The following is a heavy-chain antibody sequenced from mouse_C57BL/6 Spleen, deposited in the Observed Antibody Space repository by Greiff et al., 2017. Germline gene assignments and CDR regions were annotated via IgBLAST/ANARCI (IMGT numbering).Heavy chain of an antibody. Sequence: QVQLQQPGAELVMPGASVKLSCKASGYTFTSYWMHWVKQRPGQGLEWIGEIDPSDSYTNYNQKFKGKSTLTVDKSSSTADMQLSSLTSEDSAVYYCARLGATVEDFDYWGQGTTLTVSS. J-gene: IGHJ2*01. V-gene: IGHV1-69*01. CDR1: GYTFTSYW. D-gene: IGHD1-1*01. CDR2: IDPSDSYT. CDR3: ARLGATVEDFDY.